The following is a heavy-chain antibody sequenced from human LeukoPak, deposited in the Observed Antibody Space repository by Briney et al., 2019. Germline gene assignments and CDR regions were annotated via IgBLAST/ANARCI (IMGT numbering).Heavy chain of an antibody. CDR2: ISSSSSYI. J-gene: IGHJ4*02. D-gene: IGHD2-15*01. CDR3: ARMHCSGGSCYSVWYYFDY. Sequence: GGSLTLSCAASGFTFSSYSMIWLRQAPGKGLEWVSSISSSSSYIYYTDSVKGRFTISRDNAKNSLYLQMNSLRAEDAAVYYCARMHCSGGSCYSVWYYFDYWGQGTLVTVSS. V-gene: IGHV3-21*01. CDR1: GFTFSSYS.